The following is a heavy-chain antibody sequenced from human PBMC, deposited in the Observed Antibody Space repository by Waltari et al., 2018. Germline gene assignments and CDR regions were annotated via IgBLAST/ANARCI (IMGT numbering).Heavy chain of an antibody. CDR1: GFTFTNHY. D-gene: IGHD6-25*01. Sequence: EVQLVESGGGLVQPGGSVTLSCAASGFTFTNHYMNWVRQARGREMEWSGRRRNKAENYLTEYAGSVQGRVRVSRDDSRNSLFLQMNSLETEDTAVYYCARDTAAALDYWGQGTLVTVSS. CDR3: ARDTAAALDY. CDR2: RRNKAENYLT. J-gene: IGHJ4*02. V-gene: IGHV3-72*01.